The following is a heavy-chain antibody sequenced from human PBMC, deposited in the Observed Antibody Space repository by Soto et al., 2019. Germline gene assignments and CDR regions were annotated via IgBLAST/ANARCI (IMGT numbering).Heavy chain of an antibody. V-gene: IGHV1-18*01. CDR3: TRDGPPFDY. CDR1: GYTFTTYA. Sequence: QVQLEQSGAELKKPGATVKVSCKASGYTFTTYAISWVRQAPGQGLEWMGWISAYNGNTKYAQNLQGRVTMTTDTSTSTAYMELRSLRSDDTAVYYCTRDGPPFDYWGQGTLVTVSS. J-gene: IGHJ4*02. CDR2: ISAYNGNT.